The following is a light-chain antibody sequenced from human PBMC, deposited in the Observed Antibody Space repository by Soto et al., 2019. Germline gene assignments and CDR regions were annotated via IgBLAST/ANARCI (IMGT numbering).Light chain of an antibody. Sequence: QSALTQPASVSGSPGQSITISCTGTSSDVGGYNYVSWYQQHPGKALKLMIYEVSNRPSGVSNRFSGSKSGNTASLTIPGLQAEDEADYYCSSYTSSSTPDVFGTGTKLTVL. CDR3: SSYTSSSTPDV. V-gene: IGLV2-14*01. CDR1: SSDVGGYNY. J-gene: IGLJ1*01. CDR2: EVS.